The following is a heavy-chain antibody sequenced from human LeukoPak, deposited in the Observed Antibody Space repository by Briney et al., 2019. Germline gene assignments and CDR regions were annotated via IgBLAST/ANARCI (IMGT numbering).Heavy chain of an antibody. D-gene: IGHD2-2*01. J-gene: IGHJ6*02. CDR1: GYTFTSYG. Sequence: GASVKVSCKASGYTFTSYGISWVRQAPGQGLEWMGWISAYNGNTNYAQKLQGRVTMTTDTSTSTAYMELRSLRSDDTAVYYCASGDIVVVPAAMNYYYGMDVWGQGTTATVSS. V-gene: IGHV1-18*01. CDR3: ASGDIVVVPAAMNYYYGMDV. CDR2: ISAYNGNT.